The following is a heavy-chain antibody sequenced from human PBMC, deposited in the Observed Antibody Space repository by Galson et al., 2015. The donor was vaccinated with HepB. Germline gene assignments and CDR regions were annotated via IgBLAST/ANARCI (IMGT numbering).Heavy chain of an antibody. CDR3: ARKAYSYGWVDI. CDR1: GGSISSSSYY. V-gene: IGHV4-39*01. CDR2: IYYSGST. J-gene: IGHJ3*02. D-gene: IGHD5-18*01. Sequence: ETLSLTCTVSGGSISSSSYYWGWIRQPPGKGLEWIGSIYYSGSTYYNPSLKSRVTISVDTSKNQFSLKLSSVTAADTAVYYCARKAYSYGWVDIWGQGTMVTVSS.